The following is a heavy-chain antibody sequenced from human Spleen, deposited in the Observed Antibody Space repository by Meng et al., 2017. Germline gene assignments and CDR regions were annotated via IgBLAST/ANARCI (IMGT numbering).Heavy chain of an antibody. D-gene: IGHD4-17*01. CDR2: IYYSGST. V-gene: IGHV4-59*01. J-gene: IGHJ4*02. CDR1: GGSISSYY. Sequence: SETLSLTCTVSGGSISSYYWSWIRQPPGKGLEWIGYIYYSGSTNYNPSLKSRVTISVDTSKNQFSLKLSSVTAADTAVYYCARDEMTTVTTLDYWGQGTLVTVSS. CDR3: ARDEMTTVTTLDY.